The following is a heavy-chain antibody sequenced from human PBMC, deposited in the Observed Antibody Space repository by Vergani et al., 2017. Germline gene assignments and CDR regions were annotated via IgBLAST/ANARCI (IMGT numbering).Heavy chain of an antibody. D-gene: IGHD5-18*01. J-gene: IGHJ4*02. V-gene: IGHV4-61*02. Sequence: QVQLQESGPGLVKPSQTLSLTCTVSGGSISSGSYYWSWIRQPAGKGLEWIGRIYTSGSTNYSPSLKSRVTISVDASKNQFSLKLSSVTAADTAVYYCARRETGTAMAFDYWGQGTLVTVSS. CDR3: ARRETGTAMAFDY. CDR1: GGSISSGSYY. CDR2: IYTSGST.